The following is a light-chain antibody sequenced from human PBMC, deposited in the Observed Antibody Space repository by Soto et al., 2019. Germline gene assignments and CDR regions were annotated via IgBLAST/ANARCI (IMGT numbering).Light chain of an antibody. Sequence: DIQMTQSHSTLSASVGDRVSITCRASQSISTWLAWYQQKPGKAPKLLIYAASSLQSGVPSRFSGSGSGTEFTLTISSLQPDDFATYYCQHYNSYSEAFGQGTKVDI. V-gene: IGKV1-5*01. CDR2: AAS. CDR3: QHYNSYSEA. J-gene: IGKJ1*01. CDR1: QSISTW.